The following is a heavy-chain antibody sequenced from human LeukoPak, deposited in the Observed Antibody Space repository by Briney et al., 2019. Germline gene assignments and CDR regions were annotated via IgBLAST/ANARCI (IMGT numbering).Heavy chain of an antibody. V-gene: IGHV2-70*01. CDR2: IDWDDDK. CDR1: GFALGTSGMC. J-gene: IGHJ5*02. CDR3: ARIPCISGWYWFDP. Sequence: SGPTLFHPTPPLTLISTFSGFALGTSGMCVSWIRQPPGKALEWLALIDWDDDKYYSTSLKTRLTISKDTFKNQVVLTITHTDPVDTATYYCARIPCISGWYWFDPWGQGTLVTVSS. D-gene: IGHD6-19*01.